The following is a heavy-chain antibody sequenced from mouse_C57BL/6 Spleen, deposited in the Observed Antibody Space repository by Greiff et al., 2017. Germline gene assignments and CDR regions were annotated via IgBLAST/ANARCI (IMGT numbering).Heavy chain of an antibody. V-gene: IGHV5-6*02. CDR3: ARRVDGCFDY. D-gene: IGHD2-3*01. J-gene: IGHJ2*01. CDR2: ISSGGSYT. Sequence: EVKLVESGGDLVKPGGSLKLSCAASGFTFSSYGMSWVRQTPDKRLEWVATISSGGSYTYYPDRVKGRFTIARDNAKNTLYLQMSSLKSEDTAMYYCARRVDGCFDYWGQGTTLTVSS. CDR1: GFTFSSYG.